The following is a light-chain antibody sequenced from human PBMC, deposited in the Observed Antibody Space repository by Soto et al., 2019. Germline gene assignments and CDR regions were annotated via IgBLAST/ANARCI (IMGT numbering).Light chain of an antibody. CDR1: SSDVGSYNL. V-gene: IGLV2-23*01. J-gene: IGLJ1*01. CDR3: CPYAGSSVYV. CDR2: EGS. Sequence: QSVLTQPASVSGSPGQSITISCTGTSSDVGSYNLVSWYQQHPGKAPKLMIYEGSKRPSGVSNRFSGSKSGNTASLTISGLQAEDEADYYCCPYAGSSVYVFGTGTKVTVL.